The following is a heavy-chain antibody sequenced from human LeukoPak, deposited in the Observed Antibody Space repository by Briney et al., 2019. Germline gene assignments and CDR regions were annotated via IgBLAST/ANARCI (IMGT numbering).Heavy chain of an antibody. Sequence: GASVKVSCQASAYTFTDYYLHWVRQAPGQGLEWMGWINPNSGDTHYAQKFQGRVTMTRDTSISTAYMELSRLRSDDTAVYYCARDLGYCTNGVCHTRFDYWGQGTLVAVSS. CDR3: ARDLGYCTNGVCHTRFDY. V-gene: IGHV1-2*02. CDR2: INPNSGDT. D-gene: IGHD2-8*01. CDR1: AYTFTDYY. J-gene: IGHJ4*02.